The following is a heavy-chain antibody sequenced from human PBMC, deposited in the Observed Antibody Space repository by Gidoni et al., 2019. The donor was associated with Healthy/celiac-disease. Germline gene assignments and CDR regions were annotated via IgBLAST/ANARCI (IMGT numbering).Heavy chain of an antibody. D-gene: IGHD5-18*01. CDR3: ARTKYSYGYRNPYFDY. Sequence: EVQLLESGGGLVQPGGSLRLSCAASGFTFSSYAMSWVRQAPGKGLEWVSAISGSGGSTYYADSVKGRFTISRDNSKNTLYLQMNSLRAEDTAVYYCARTKYSYGYRNPYFDYWGQGTLVTVSS. CDR1: GFTFSSYA. V-gene: IGHV3-23*01. J-gene: IGHJ4*02. CDR2: ISGSGGST.